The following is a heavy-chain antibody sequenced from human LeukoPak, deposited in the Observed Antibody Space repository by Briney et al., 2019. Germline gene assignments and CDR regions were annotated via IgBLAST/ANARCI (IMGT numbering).Heavy chain of an antibody. J-gene: IGHJ4*02. V-gene: IGHV4-34*01. CDR3: ASTPPRSFDY. CDR1: GGSFSGYY. CDR2: NNHSGST. Sequence: PSETLSLTCAVYGGSFSGYYWSWIRQPPGKGLEWVGENNHSGSTNYNPSLKSRVTTSVDTSKNQFSLTLSSVTAADTAVYYCASTPPRSFDYWGQGTLVTVSS.